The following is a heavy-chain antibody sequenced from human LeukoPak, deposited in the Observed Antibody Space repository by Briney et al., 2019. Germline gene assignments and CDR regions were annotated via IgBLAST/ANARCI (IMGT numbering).Heavy chain of an antibody. V-gene: IGHV3-30*02. CDR3: AKGVFDYYYYYGMDV. CDR2: IRYDGSNK. Sequence: GGSLRLSCAASGFTFSSYGMHWVRQAPGKGLEWVAFIRYDGSNKYYADSVKGRFTISRDNSKNTLYLQMNSLRAEDTAVYYCAKGVFDYYYYYGMDVWGQGTTVTVSS. CDR1: GFTFSSYG. J-gene: IGHJ6*02.